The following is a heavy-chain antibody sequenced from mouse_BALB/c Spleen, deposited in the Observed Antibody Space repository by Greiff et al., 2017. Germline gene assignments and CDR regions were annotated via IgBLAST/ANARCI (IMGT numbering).Heavy chain of an antibody. V-gene: IGHV1-87*01. CDR2: IYPGDGDT. CDR1: GYTFTSYW. Sequence: VQLQQSGAELARPGASVKLSCKASGYTFTSYWMQWVKQRPGQGLEWIGAIYPGDGDTMYTQKFKGKATLTADKSSSTAYMQLSSLASEDSAVYYCAREGDWGQGTTLTVSS. CDR3: AREGD. J-gene: IGHJ2*01.